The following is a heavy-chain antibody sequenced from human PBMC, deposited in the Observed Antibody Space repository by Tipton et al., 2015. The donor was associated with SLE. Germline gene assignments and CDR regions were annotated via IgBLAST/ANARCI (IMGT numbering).Heavy chain of an antibody. D-gene: IGHD6-19*01. V-gene: IGHV4-39*01. Sequence: TLSLTCSVSGDSITTRGYYWAWIRQSPVRGLEWIASVSYSGDTYYNPSLTGRVTVSGDTSKNQFSLRLNSVTAADTAMYYCAKTGYSSAWDAVTWFDPWGQGILVTVSS. J-gene: IGHJ5*02. CDR2: VSYSGDT. CDR3: AKTGYSSAWDAVTWFDP. CDR1: GDSITTRGYY.